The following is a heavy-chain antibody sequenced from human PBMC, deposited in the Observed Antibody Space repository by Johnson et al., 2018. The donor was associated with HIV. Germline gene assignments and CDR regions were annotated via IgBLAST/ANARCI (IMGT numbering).Heavy chain of an antibody. CDR3: AGWLAEAFDI. V-gene: IGHV3-7*01. J-gene: IGHJ3*02. CDR1: GFSFSSFW. Sequence: VQLVESGGGLIQPGGSLRLSCAASGFSFSSFWMAWVRLAPGKGLEWVANITEDGRERFYLDSVKGRITISRDNGKNSLHLQMNSLRAEDSAVYYCAGWLAEAFDIWGQGTMVTVSS. D-gene: IGHD5-12*01. CDR2: ITEDGRER.